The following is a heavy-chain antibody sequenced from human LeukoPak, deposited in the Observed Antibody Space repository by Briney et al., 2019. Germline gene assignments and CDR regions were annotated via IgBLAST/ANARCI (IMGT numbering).Heavy chain of an antibody. CDR2: IIPIFGTA. D-gene: IGHD3-10*01. CDR3: ARQAYYYGSGNPKSGMDV. Sequence: ASVKVSCKASGGTFSSYAISWVRQAPGQGLEWMGGIIPIFGTANYAQKFQGRVTMTRDMSTSTVYMELSSLRSEDTAVYYCARQAYYYGSGNPKSGMDVWGKGTTVTVSS. J-gene: IGHJ6*03. V-gene: IGHV1-69*05. CDR1: GGTFSSYA.